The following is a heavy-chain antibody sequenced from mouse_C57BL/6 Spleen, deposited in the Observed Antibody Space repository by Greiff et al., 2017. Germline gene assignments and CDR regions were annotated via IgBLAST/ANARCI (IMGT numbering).Heavy chain of an antibody. J-gene: IGHJ4*01. D-gene: IGHD1-1*01. Sequence: EVKLMESGPELVKPGASVKISCKASGYSFTDYNMNWVKQSNGKSLEWIGVINPNYGTTSYNQKLKGKATLTVDQSSSTAYMQLNSLTSEDAAVYYCARGNYYGSSSYAMDYWGQGTSVTVSS. CDR2: INPNYGTT. CDR1: GYSFTDYN. CDR3: ARGNYYGSSSYAMDY. V-gene: IGHV1-39*01.